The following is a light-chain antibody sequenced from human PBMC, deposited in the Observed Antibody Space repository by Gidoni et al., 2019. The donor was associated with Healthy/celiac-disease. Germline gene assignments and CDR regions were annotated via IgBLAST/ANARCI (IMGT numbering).Light chain of an antibody. CDR2: EVS. CDR1: SSDVGSYNR. J-gene: IGLJ2*01. V-gene: IGLV2-18*02. CDR3: SSYTSSSNVV. Sequence: QSALTQPPSVSGSPGQSVTISCTGPSSDVGSYNRVSGYQQPPGTAPKLMIYEVSNRPSGVPDRFSGSKSGNTASLTISGLQAEDDADYYCSSYTSSSNVVFGGGTKLTVL.